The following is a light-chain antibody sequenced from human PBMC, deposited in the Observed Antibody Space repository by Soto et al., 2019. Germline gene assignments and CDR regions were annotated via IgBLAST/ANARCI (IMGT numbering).Light chain of an antibody. CDR3: AAWDDSLNGPV. CDR2: TNN. V-gene: IGLV1-44*01. CDR1: SSNIGSNT. Sequence: QSVLTQPPSASGTPGQRVTISCSGSSSNIGSNTVNWYQHLPGTAPKLLIYTNNQRPSGVPDQFSGSKSGTSASLDISGLQSEDEADYHCAAWDDSLNGPVFGGGTKLTVL. J-gene: IGLJ2*01.